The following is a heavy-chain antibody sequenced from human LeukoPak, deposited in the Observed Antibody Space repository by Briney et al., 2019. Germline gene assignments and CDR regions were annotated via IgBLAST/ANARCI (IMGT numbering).Heavy chain of an antibody. D-gene: IGHD3-10*01. CDR1: GGTFSSYA. Sequence: SVKVSCKASGGTFSSYAISWVRQAPGQGLEWMGGIIPIFGTANYAQKFQGRVTITADKSTSTAYMELSSLRSEDTAVYYCAMEYYGSGSYYKGYYFDYWGQGTLVTVSS. J-gene: IGHJ4*02. V-gene: IGHV1-69*06. CDR2: IIPIFGTA. CDR3: AMEYYGSGSYYKGYYFDY.